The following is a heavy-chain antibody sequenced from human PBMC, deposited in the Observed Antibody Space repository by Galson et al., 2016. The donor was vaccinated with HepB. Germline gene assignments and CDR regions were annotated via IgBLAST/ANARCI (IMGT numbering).Heavy chain of an antibody. Sequence: SCKASGYTFTGYYMHWVRQAPGQGLEWMGWINPNSGGTNYAQEFQGRVTMTRDTSISTAYMELSRLKSDDTAVYYCARGIIAALRVDPWGQGTLVTVSS. D-gene: IGHD6-6*01. CDR2: INPNSGGT. CDR1: GYTFTGYY. V-gene: IGHV1-2*02. CDR3: ARGIIAALRVDP. J-gene: IGHJ5*02.